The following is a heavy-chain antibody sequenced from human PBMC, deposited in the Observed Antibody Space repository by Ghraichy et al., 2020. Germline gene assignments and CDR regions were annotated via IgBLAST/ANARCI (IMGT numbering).Heavy chain of an antibody. J-gene: IGHJ2*01. V-gene: IGHV2-5*02. CDR2: IYWDDDK. CDR3: AHALSVVTNIRIGSLYFDL. CDR1: GFSLTTSGVG. D-gene: IGHD2-21*02. Sequence: SGPTLVKPTQTLTLTCTFSGFSLTTSGVGVGWIRQPPGKALEWLALIYWDDDKRYSSSLKSRVTIAKDTSKSQVVLTLTNVDPVDTATYYCAHALSVVTNIRIGSLYFDLWGRRTLVTVSS.